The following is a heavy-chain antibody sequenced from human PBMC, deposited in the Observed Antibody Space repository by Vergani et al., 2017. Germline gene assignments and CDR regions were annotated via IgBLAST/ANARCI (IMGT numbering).Heavy chain of an antibody. V-gene: IGHV4-39*01. CDR3: ARHVYSMIVVVIAYFDY. CDR2: IYYSGST. J-gene: IGHJ4*02. D-gene: IGHD3-22*01. Sequence: QLQLQESGPGLVKPSETLSLTCTVSGGSISSTSYHWGWIRQPTGKGLEWIGSIYYSGSTYYNPSLKSRVTISVDTSKNQFSLKLSSVTAADTAVYYCARHVYSMIVVVIAYFDYWGQGTLVTVSS. CDR1: GGSISSTSYH.